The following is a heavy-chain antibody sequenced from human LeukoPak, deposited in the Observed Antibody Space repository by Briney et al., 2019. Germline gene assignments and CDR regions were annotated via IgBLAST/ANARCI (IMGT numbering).Heavy chain of an antibody. CDR2: ISYDGSNK. V-gene: IGHV3-30*04. CDR1: GFTISSYA. Sequence: SGGSLRLSCAVSGFTISSYAMHWVRQAPGKGLEWVAVISYDGSNKYYADSVKGRFTISRDNSKNTLYLQMNSLRAEDTAVYYCEDTSYWGQGTLVTVSS. CDR3: EDTSY. J-gene: IGHJ4*02.